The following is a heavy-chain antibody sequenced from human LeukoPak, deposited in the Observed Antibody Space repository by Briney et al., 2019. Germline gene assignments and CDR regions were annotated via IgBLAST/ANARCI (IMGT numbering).Heavy chain of an antibody. Sequence: PGGSLRLSCAASGFTFSSYSMNWVRQAPGKGLEWVSSISSSSSYIYYADSVKGRFTISRDNAKNSLYLQMNSLRAEDTAVYYCARGAPEGYSYWGYYYYMDVWGKGTTVTVSS. CDR2: ISSSSSYI. V-gene: IGHV3-21*01. J-gene: IGHJ6*03. CDR3: ARGAPEGYSYWGYYYYMDV. CDR1: GFTFSSYS. D-gene: IGHD5-18*01.